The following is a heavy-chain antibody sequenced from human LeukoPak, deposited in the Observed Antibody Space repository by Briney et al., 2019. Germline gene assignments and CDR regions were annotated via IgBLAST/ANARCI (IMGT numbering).Heavy chain of an antibody. Sequence: GGSLRLSCAASGFTVITNDMTWVRQAPGKGLEWVSVLYSDGNTKYADSQQGRFTISRDNSKNTLYLEMNSLSPDDTAVYYCARGVEPLAANTLAYWGQGTLVTVSS. J-gene: IGHJ4*02. V-gene: IGHV3-53*01. D-gene: IGHD1-14*01. CDR2: LYSDGNT. CDR1: GFTVITND. CDR3: ARGVEPLAANTLAY.